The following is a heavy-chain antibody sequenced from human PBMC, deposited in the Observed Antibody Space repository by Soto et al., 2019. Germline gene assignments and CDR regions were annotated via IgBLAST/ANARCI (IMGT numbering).Heavy chain of an antibody. CDR2: IYYSGST. CDR1: GGSVSSYY. CDR3: ARRYGWAFDI. D-gene: IGHD3-16*01. J-gene: IGHJ3*02. Sequence: SETRSLTCTVSGGSVSSYYWSWIRQPPGKGLEWIGYIYYSGSTNYNPSLKSRVTISVDTSKNQFSLKLSSVTAADTAVYYCARRYGWAFDIWGQGTMVTVSS. V-gene: IGHV4-59*08.